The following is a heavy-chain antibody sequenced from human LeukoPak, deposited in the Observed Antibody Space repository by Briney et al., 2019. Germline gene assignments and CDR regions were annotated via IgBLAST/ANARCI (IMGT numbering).Heavy chain of an antibody. J-gene: IGHJ3*02. Sequence: ASVKVSCNASGGTFSSYAISWVRQAPGQGLEWMGRSIPILGIANYAQKFQGRVTITADKSTSTAYMELSSLRSEDTAVYYCARDRSITMVNDAFDIWGQGTMVTVSS. V-gene: IGHV1-69*04. CDR1: GGTFSSYA. CDR2: SIPILGIA. D-gene: IGHD3-10*01. CDR3: ARDRSITMVNDAFDI.